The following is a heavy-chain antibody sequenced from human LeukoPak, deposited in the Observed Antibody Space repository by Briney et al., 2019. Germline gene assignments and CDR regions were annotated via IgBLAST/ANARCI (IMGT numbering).Heavy chain of an antibody. CDR2: MAFDGTDI. CDR3: VRDARGSLDY. CDR1: GFTFSTTA. J-gene: IGHJ4*02. Sequence: SGGSLRLSCAASGFTFSTTAMHWVRQAPGKGLESGAIMAFDGTDINYIDSVKGRFTISRDNSKNTLYLEMNSLRTEDTAVYYCVRDARGSLDYWGQGTLVTVSS. V-gene: IGHV3-30-3*01.